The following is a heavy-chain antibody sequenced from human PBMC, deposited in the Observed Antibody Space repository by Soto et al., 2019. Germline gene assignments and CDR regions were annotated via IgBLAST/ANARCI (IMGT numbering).Heavy chain of an antibody. Sequence: SETLSLTCTVSGGSISSYYWSWIRQPPGKGLEWIGYIYYSRSTNYNPSLKSRVTISVDTSKNQFSLKLSSVTAADTAVYYCARDDGDYFDYWGQGTLVTVSS. J-gene: IGHJ4*02. V-gene: IGHV4-59*01. D-gene: IGHD4-17*01. CDR1: GGSISSYY. CDR3: ARDDGDYFDY. CDR2: IYYSRST.